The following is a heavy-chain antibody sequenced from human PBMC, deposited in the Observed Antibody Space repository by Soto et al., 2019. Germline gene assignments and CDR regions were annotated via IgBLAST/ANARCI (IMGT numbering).Heavy chain of an antibody. D-gene: IGHD3-10*01. Sequence: GASAKVSCKASGYTFTYYGISWVHQATGQGLEWMGWINTYNGNTNHAQKLQGRVTMTTDTSTSTAYMELRSLRSDDTAVYYCARGVGSGTYYNQYNWFDPWGQGTLVTVSS. CDR1: GYTFTYYG. CDR3: ARGVGSGTYYNQYNWFDP. J-gene: IGHJ5*02. V-gene: IGHV1-18*01. CDR2: INTYNGNT.